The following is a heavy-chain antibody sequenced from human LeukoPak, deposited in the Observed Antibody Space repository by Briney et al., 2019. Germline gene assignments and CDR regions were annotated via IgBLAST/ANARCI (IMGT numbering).Heavy chain of an antibody. CDR1: GYTFTGYY. CDR3: ARDRSRYSSSWYGGRYFDY. V-gene: IGHV1-2*02. Sequence: ASVKVSCKASGYTFTGYYMHWLRQAPGQGLEWMGWINPNSGGTNYAQKFQGRVTMTRDTSISTAYMELSRLRSDDTAVCYCARDRSRYSSSWYGGRYFDYWGQGTLVTVSS. D-gene: IGHD6-13*01. J-gene: IGHJ4*02. CDR2: INPNSGGT.